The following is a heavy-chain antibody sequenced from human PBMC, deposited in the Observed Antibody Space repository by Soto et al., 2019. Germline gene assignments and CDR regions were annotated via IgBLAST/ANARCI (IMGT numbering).Heavy chain of an antibody. CDR3: AREVSEDGMDV. CDR1: GFTFSSYD. CDR2: IGTAGDT. J-gene: IGHJ6*02. D-gene: IGHD2-8*01. Sequence: GGSLRLSCAASGFTFSSYDMHWVRQATGKGLEWVSAIGTAGDTYYPGSVKGRFTISRENAKNSLYLQMNSLRAGDTAVYYCAREVSEDGMDVWGQGTTVTVSS. V-gene: IGHV3-13*01.